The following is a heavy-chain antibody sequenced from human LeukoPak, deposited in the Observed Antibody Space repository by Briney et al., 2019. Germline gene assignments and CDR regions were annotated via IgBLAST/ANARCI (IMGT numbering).Heavy chain of an antibody. CDR1: GYTFTSYY. CDR2: INPSGGST. CDR3: ARVSKDTAMGMFYYYYYMDV. V-gene: IGHV1-46*01. J-gene: IGHJ6*03. Sequence: APVKVSCKASGYTFTSYYMHWVRQAPGQGLEWMGIINPSGGSTSYAQKFQGRVTMTRDMSTSTVYMELSSLRSEDTAVYYCARVSKDTAMGMFYYYYYMDVWGKGTTVTVSS. D-gene: IGHD5-18*01.